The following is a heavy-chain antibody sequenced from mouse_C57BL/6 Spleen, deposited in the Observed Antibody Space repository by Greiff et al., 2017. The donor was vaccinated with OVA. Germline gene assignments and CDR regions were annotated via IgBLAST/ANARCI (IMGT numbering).Heavy chain of an antibody. CDR1: GYTFTSYW. V-gene: IGHV1-50*01. CDR3: ARRANSFDY. Sequence: QVQLKQPGAELVKPGASVKLSCKASGYTFTSYWMQWVKQRPGQGLEWIGEIDPSDSYTNYNQKFKGKATLTVDTSSSTAYMQLSSLTSEDSAVYYCARRANSFDYWGQGTTLTVSS. J-gene: IGHJ2*01. CDR2: IDPSDSYT.